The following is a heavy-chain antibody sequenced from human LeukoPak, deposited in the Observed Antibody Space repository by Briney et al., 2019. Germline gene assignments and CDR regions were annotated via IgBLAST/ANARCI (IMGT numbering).Heavy chain of an antibody. D-gene: IGHD1-26*01. J-gene: IGHJ4*02. CDR1: GYTFTSYG. Sequence: ASVTVSCTASGYTFTSYGISWVRQAPGQGLGWMGWISAYNGNTNYAQKLQGRVTMTTDTSTSTAYMELRSLRSDDTAVYYCARVQWELLGDYWGQGTLVTVSS. V-gene: IGHV1-18*01. CDR3: ARVQWELLGDY. CDR2: ISAYNGNT.